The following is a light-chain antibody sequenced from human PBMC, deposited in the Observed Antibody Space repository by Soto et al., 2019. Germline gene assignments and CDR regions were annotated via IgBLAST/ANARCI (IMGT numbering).Light chain of an antibody. CDR3: AAWDDSLNGLV. V-gene: IGLV1-36*01. CDR1: SSNIGNNA. J-gene: IGLJ1*01. Sequence: QSVLTQPPSASEAPRQRVTISCSGSSSNIGNNAVNWYQQLPGKAPKLLIYYDDLLPSGVSDRFSGSKSGTSASLAISGLQSEDEADYYCAAWDDSLNGLVFGTGTKLTVL. CDR2: YDD.